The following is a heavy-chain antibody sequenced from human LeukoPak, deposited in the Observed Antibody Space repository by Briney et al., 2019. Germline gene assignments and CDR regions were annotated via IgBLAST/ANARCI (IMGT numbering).Heavy chain of an antibody. V-gene: IGHV3-15*01. CDR3: TTGGDLEDDY. CDR1: GFTFSNAW. Sequence: PGGSLRLSCAASGFTFSNAWMSWVRQAPGKGLEWVGRTKSKTDGGTTDYAAPVKGRFTISRDDSKNTLYLQMNSLKTEDTAVYYCTTGGDLEDDYWGQGTLVTVSS. J-gene: IGHJ4*02. CDR2: TKSKTDGGTT. D-gene: IGHD3-3*01.